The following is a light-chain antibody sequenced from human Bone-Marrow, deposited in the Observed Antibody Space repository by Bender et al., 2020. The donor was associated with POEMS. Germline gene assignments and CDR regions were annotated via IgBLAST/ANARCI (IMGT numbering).Light chain of an antibody. CDR1: SSDVGSYDF. Sequence: QSALTQPASVSGSPGQSITISCTGTSSDVGSYDFVSWYQHHPGKAPKLLIYGYNNRPLGVPDRFSGSKSGTSASLAITGLQAEDEGDYYCQSYDNSLGGWVFGGGTKLTVL. V-gene: IGLV2-14*02. CDR2: GYN. J-gene: IGLJ3*02. CDR3: QSYDNSLGGWV.